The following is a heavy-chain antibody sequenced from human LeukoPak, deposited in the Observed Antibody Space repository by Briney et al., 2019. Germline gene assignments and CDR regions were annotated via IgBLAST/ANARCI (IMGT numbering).Heavy chain of an antibody. D-gene: IGHD2-2*02. CDR1: CYTFTSYC. CDR2: ISAYSGNT. V-gene: IGHV1-18*01. Sequence: GASVKVSCNASCYTFTSYCNRWVPEAPGQGLEWMGWISAYSGNTNYAQKLQGRVTMNTDTSTSTAYMELRSLRSDDTAVYYCARDHCSSTSCYIVLGAFDIWGQGTMVTVSS. CDR3: ARDHCSSTSCYIVLGAFDI. J-gene: IGHJ3*02.